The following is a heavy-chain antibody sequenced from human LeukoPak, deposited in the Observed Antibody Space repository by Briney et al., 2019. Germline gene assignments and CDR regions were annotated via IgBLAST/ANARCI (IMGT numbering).Heavy chain of an antibody. V-gene: IGHV4-31*03. CDR2: IYYSGST. J-gene: IGHJ5*02. D-gene: IGHD1-26*01. Sequence: SETLSLTCTVSGGSISSGGYYWSWIGQHPGKGLEWIGYIYYSGSTYYNPSLKSRVTMSVDTSKNQFSLKLSSVTAADTAVYYCARYSGSWQYNWFDPWGQGTLVTVSS. CDR3: ARYSGSWQYNWFDP. CDR1: GGSISSGGYY.